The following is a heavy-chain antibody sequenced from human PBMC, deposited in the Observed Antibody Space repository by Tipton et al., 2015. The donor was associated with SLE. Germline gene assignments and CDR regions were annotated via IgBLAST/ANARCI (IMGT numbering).Heavy chain of an antibody. J-gene: IGHJ4*02. CDR2: IYYSGST. V-gene: IGHV4-59*07. CDR3: ARSNYDFWSGYSFD. Sequence: TLSLTCTVSGGSISSYYWSWIRQPPGKGLEWIGYIYYSGSTNYNPSLKSRVTISVDTSKNQFSLKLSSVTAADTAVYYCARSNYDFWSGYSFDWGQGTLGTVSS. D-gene: IGHD3-3*01. CDR1: GGSISSYY.